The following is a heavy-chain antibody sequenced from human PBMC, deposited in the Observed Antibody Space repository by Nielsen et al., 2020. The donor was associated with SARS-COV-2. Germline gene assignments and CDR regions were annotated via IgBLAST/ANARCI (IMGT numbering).Heavy chain of an antibody. CDR3: ARSGITMVRGVITRGWFDP. CDR1: GYSFTSYW. Sequence: GESLKISCKGSGYSFTSYWIGWVRQMPGKGLEWMGIIYPGDSDTRYSPSFQGQVTTSADKSISTAYLQWSSLKASDTAMYYCARSGITMVRGVITRGWFDPWGQGTLVTVSS. V-gene: IGHV5-51*01. CDR2: IYPGDSDT. D-gene: IGHD3-10*01. J-gene: IGHJ5*02.